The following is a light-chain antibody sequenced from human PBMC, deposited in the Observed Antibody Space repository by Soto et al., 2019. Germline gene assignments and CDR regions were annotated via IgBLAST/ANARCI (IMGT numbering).Light chain of an antibody. V-gene: IGKV3D-15*01. CDR3: QQCDDSSVI. CDR2: GSS. Sequence: EVMITESPATLSASMGERATLSCRASQSVSSNLAWYQQKPGQAPRLLVYGSSNRATGIPDRFSGSGSVRDFTLTIDRLESEDSAVYYCQQCDDSSVIFGQGTRLEIK. J-gene: IGKJ5*01. CDR1: QSVSSN.